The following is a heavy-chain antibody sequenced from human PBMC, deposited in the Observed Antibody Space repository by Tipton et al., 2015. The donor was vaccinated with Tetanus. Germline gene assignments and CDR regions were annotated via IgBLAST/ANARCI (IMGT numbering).Heavy chain of an antibody. D-gene: IGHD2/OR15-2a*01. Sequence: QVQLVQSGAEVKPSETLSLTCTVSGDSVRSGDHDWNWIRQPPGKGLEWIGYVHYSGRTNKSPSLKSRVTLSIDKSKNQFSVRLTSVTAADTAVYFCARVSRRNFCFDYWGPGAQVTVSS. V-gene: IGHV4-61*08. J-gene: IGHJ4*02. CDR3: ARVSRRNFCFDY. CDR1: GDSVRSGDHD. CDR2: VHYSGRT.